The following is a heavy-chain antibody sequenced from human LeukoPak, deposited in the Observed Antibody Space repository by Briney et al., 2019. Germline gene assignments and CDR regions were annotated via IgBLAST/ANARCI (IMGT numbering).Heavy chain of an antibody. V-gene: IGHV3-30*18. Sequence: GGSLRLSCAASGFTFSNAWMSWVRQAPGKGLEWVAVISYDGSNKYYADSVKGRFTISRDNSKNTLYLQMNSLRAEDTAVYYCAKDSWVATGTTFYQDYWGQGTLVTVSS. J-gene: IGHJ4*02. CDR1: GFTFSNAW. D-gene: IGHD1-1*01. CDR2: ISYDGSNK. CDR3: AKDSWVATGTTFYQDY.